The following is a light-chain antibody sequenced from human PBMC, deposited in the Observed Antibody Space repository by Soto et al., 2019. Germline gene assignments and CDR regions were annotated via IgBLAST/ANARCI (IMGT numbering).Light chain of an antibody. J-gene: IGKJ1*01. CDR3: QPSYSTPPP. V-gene: IGKV1-39*01. CDR2: AAS. CDR1: QSISSY. Sequence: DIQMTQSPSSLSASVGDRVTITCRASQSISSYLNCYQQKPGKAPKFMIYAASNLQSGVPSRFSGSGSGTDFTLTISSLQPEDFATYSCQPSYSTPPPFGQGNKVEIK.